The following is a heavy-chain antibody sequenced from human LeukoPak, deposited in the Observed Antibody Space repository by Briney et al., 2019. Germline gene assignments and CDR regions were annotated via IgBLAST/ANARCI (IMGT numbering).Heavy chain of an antibody. CDR1: GFTFSSYG. J-gene: IGHJ4*02. V-gene: IGHV3-33*01. CDR3: ARGPPQEYSSSWYWTY. Sequence: TGGSLRLSCAASGFTFSSYGMHWVRQAPGKGLEWVAVIWYDGSNKYYADSVKGRFTISRDNSKNTLYLQMNSLRAEDTAVYYCARGPPQEYSSSWYWTYWGQGTLVTVSS. D-gene: IGHD6-13*01. CDR2: IWYDGSNK.